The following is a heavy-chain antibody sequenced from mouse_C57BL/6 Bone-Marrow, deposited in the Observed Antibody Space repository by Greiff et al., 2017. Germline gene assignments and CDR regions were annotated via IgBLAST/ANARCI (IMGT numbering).Heavy chain of an antibody. CDR3: ARTCPTVVAPYFDY. J-gene: IGHJ2*01. D-gene: IGHD1-1*01. CDR1: GYTFTSYW. V-gene: IGHV1-72*01. CDR2: IDPNSGGT. Sequence: VKPGASVKLSCKASGYTFTSYWMHWVKQRPGRGLEWIGRIDPNSGGTKYNEKFKSKATLTVDKPSSTVYMQLSSLTSEDSAVYYCARTCPTVVAPYFDYWGQGTTLTVSS.